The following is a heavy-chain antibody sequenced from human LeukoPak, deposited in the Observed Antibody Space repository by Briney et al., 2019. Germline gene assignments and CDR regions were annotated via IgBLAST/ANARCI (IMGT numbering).Heavy chain of an antibody. Sequence: GASVKVSCKASGYTFSMYNMHWVRQAPGQGLEWMGIINPSGGTSYARKLQGRITMTRDTSTSTLYMELSSLRSEDTAVYYCAREGVAGTGLDYWGQGTLVTVSS. CDR1: GYTFSMYN. V-gene: IGHV1-46*01. CDR2: INPSGGT. J-gene: IGHJ4*02. CDR3: AREGVAGTGLDY. D-gene: IGHD6-13*01.